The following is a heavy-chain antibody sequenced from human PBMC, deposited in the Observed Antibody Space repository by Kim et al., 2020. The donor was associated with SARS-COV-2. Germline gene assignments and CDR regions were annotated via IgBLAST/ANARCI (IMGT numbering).Heavy chain of an antibody. CDR2: ISWNSGSI. J-gene: IGHJ4*02. CDR1: GFTFDDYA. Sequence: GGSLRLSCVASGFTFDDYAMHWVRQAPGKGLEWVSGISWNSGSIGYADSVKGRFTISRDNAKNSLYLQMNSLRAEDTALYYCAKAAMLELAGFDYWGQGTLVTVPS. V-gene: IGHV3-9*01. D-gene: IGHD1-1*01. CDR3: AKAAMLELAGFDY.